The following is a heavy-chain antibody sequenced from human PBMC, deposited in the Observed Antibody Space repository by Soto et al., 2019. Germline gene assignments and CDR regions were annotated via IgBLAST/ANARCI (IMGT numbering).Heavy chain of an antibody. V-gene: IGHV4-61*01. CDR3: ARLHPYYYDSSGYCWYAFDI. CDR2: IYYSGST. Sequence: QVQLQESGPGLVKPSETLSLTCTVSGGSVSSGSYYWSWIRQPPGKGLEWIGYIYYSGSTNYNPSLKSRVTISVDTSKNQFSLKLSSVTAADTAVYYCARLHPYYYDSSGYCWYAFDIWGQGTMVTVSS. CDR1: GGSVSSGSYY. D-gene: IGHD3-22*01. J-gene: IGHJ3*02.